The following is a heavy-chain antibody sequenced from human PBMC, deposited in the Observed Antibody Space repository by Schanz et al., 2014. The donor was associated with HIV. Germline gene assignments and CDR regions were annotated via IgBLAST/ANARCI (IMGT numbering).Heavy chain of an antibody. Sequence: EVQLVESGGGLVQPGGSLTLSCAASGFSFSDYWMHWVRQVPGKGLLRVSRMNNDVSSRLYADSVKGRFTISRDNAKNTLYLQMNSLRDEDTAVYYCVRDLCGKEDYWGQGTLVTVSS. CDR1: GFSFSDYW. CDR2: MNNDVSSR. D-gene: IGHD2-15*01. CDR3: VRDLCGKEDY. V-gene: IGHV3-74*01. J-gene: IGHJ4*02.